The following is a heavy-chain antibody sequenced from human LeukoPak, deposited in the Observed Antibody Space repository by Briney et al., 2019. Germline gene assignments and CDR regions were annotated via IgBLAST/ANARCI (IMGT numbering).Heavy chain of an antibody. CDR1: GGSISSYY. Sequence: SETLSLTCTVSGGSISSYYWSWIRQPPGKGLEWIGYIYYSGSTNYNPSLKSRVTISVDTSKNQFSLKLSSVTAADTAVYYCARGPYGSGSTYYYGMDVWGKGTTVTVSS. J-gene: IGHJ6*04. CDR3: ARGPYGSGSTYYYGMDV. CDR2: IYYSGST. V-gene: IGHV4-59*01. D-gene: IGHD3-10*01.